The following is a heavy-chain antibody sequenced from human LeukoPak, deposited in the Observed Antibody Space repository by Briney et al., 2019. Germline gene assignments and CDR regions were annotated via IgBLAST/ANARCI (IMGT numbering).Heavy chain of an antibody. CDR2: IYYSGST. J-gene: IGHJ4*02. V-gene: IGHV4-59*12. CDR3: ARARYYYDSSGYFRNTPYYFDY. CDR1: GGSISSYY. Sequence: SETLSLTCTVSGGSISSYYWSWIRQPPGNGLEWIGYIYYSGSTNYNPSLKSRVTISVDTSKNQFSLKLSSVTAADTAVYYCARARYYYDSSGYFRNTPYYFDYWGQGTLVTVSS. D-gene: IGHD3-22*01.